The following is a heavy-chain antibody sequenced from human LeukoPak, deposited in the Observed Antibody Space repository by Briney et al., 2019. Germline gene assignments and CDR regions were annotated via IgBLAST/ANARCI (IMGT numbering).Heavy chain of an antibody. D-gene: IGHD3-16*02. J-gene: IGHJ4*02. Sequence: GGSLRLSCAASGFSFSDHYMDWVRQAPGEGLEWVGRIKSKAQSYTTDYAASVKGRFTISRDDAKNSLYLQMNSLKTEDTAVYYCARDGHTSLDYWGQGTLVTVSS. V-gene: IGHV3-72*01. CDR1: GFSFSDHY. CDR3: ARDGHTSLDY. CDR2: IKSKAQSYTT.